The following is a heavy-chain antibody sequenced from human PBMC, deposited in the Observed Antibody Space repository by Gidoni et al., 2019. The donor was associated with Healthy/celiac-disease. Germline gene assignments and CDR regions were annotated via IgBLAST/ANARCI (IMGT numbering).Heavy chain of an antibody. CDR2: IYYSGST. V-gene: IGHV4-39*07. CDR1: GGSISSSSYY. J-gene: IGHJ5*02. Sequence: QLQLQESGPGLVKPSETLSITCTVSGGSISSSSYYWGWIRQPPGKGLEWIGSIYYSGSTYYNPSLKSRVTISVDTSKNQFSLKLSSVTAADTAVYYCARDLDDSYSSSWYTWFDPWGQGTLVTVSS. CDR3: ARDLDDSYSSSWYTWFDP. D-gene: IGHD6-13*01.